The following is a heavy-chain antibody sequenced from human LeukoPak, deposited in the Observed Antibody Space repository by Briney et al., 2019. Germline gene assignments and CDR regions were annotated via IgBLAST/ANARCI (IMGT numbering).Heavy chain of an antibody. V-gene: IGHV4-59*01. J-gene: IGHJ4*02. CDR2: IYYSGST. CDR3: ARFNWNDGSFDY. D-gene: IGHD1-20*01. CDR1: GGSISSYY. Sequence: SETLSLTCTVSGGSISSYYWSWIRQPPGKGLEWIGYIYYSGSTNYNPSLKSRVTISVDTSKNQFSLKLSSVTAADTAVYYCARFNWNDGSFDYWGQGTLVTVSS.